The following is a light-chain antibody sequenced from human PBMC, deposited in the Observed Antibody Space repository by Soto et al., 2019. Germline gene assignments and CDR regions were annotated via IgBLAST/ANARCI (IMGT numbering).Light chain of an antibody. Sequence: EIVMTQSPATLSVSPGESATLSCRASQSVSRNLAWYQQKPGQPPRLLIYDASNRATGIPARFSGSGTGTDFTLTISSLEPEDFVVYYCQQRSNWPPTFGQGTKVDIK. CDR2: DAS. J-gene: IGKJ2*01. CDR3: QQRSNWPPT. CDR1: QSVSRN. V-gene: IGKV3-11*01.